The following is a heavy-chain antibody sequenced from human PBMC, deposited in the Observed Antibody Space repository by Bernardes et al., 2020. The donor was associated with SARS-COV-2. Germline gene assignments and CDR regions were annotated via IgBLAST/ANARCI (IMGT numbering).Heavy chain of an antibody. V-gene: IGHV3-33*01. CDR2: IWYDGSNK. D-gene: IGHD3-10*01. CDR3: ARDLRDVALARGGLDC. CDR1: GFTFSNPG. J-gene: IGHJ4*02. Sequence: GGSLFLSCAASGFTFSNPGMHWVRQAPGQGLEWVAVIWYDGSNKNYADSVKGRFTISRDDSKNTLYLQMNSLRVDDTAVYYCARDLRDVALARGGLDCWGQGTLVTVSS.